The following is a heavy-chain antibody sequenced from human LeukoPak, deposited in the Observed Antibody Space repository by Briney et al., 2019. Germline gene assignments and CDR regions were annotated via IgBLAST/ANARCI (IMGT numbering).Heavy chain of an antibody. Sequence: PSGTLSLTCAVYGGSLSGYYWTWVRQPPGKGLEWIGEINHGGSTNYNPSLKSRVTISVDTSNNQFSLKLSSVTAADTAVYFCARYGGGTYWYFNLWGRGTLVTVSS. V-gene: IGHV4-34*01. CDR1: GGSLSGYY. J-gene: IGHJ2*01. CDR2: INHGGST. D-gene: IGHD2-15*01. CDR3: ARYGGGTYWYFNL.